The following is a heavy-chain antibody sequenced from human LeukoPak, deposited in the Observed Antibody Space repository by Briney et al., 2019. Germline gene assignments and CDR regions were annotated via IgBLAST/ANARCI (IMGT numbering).Heavy chain of an antibody. J-gene: IGHJ4*02. V-gene: IGHV3-23*01. CDR3: ARNENSGWGYFDY. D-gene: IGHD5-12*01. Sequence: GGSLRLSCAASRFTFNSYAMSWVRQAPGKGLEWVSVIGGSNGITFYVGSVKGRFTISRDNSKDTLYLQMNSLRAEDTAVYYCARNENSGWGYFDYWGQGTLVTVSS. CDR1: RFTFNSYA. CDR2: IGGSNGIT.